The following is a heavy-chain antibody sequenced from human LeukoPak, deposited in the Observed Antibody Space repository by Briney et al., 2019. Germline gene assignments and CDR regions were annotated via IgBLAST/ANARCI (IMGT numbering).Heavy chain of an antibody. Sequence: TGGSLRLSCAASGFTFDDYAMHWVRQAPGKGLEWVSGISWNSGSIGYADSVKGRFTISRDNAKNSLYLQMNSLRAEDTALYYCARAFSTTAFDYWGQGTLVTVSS. CDR3: ARAFSTTAFDY. J-gene: IGHJ4*02. V-gene: IGHV3-9*01. D-gene: IGHD4-17*01. CDR2: ISWNSGSI. CDR1: GFTFDDYA.